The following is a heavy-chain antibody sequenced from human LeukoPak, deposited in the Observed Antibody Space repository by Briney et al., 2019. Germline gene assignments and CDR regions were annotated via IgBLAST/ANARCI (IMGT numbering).Heavy chain of an antibody. Sequence: PSETLSLTCTVSGGSISSYYWSWLRQPPGKGLEWIGYIYYSGSTNYNPSLKSRVTISVDTSKNQFSLKLSSVTAADTAVYYCARGRESSSRIFDYWGQGTLVTVSS. J-gene: IGHJ4*02. CDR3: ARGRESSSRIFDY. CDR1: GGSISSYY. CDR2: IYYSGST. V-gene: IGHV4-59*01. D-gene: IGHD6-13*01.